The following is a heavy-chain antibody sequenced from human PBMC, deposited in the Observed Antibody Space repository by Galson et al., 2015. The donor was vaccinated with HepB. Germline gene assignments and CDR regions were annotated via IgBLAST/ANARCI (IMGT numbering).Heavy chain of an antibody. J-gene: IGHJ4*02. V-gene: IGHV3-30*02. CDR3: AKERDFYDTTTYFMGVFHS. CDR1: GFTFSRYG. Sequence: SLRLSCAASGFTFSRYGMHWVRQAPGKGLEWVAFTHYDGNDKYFTRSVEGRFTISRDNSRNTLYLQMNSLRAEDTAVYYCAKERDFYDTTTYFMGVFHSWGQGTLVTVSS. CDR2: THYDGNDK. D-gene: IGHD2/OR15-2a*01.